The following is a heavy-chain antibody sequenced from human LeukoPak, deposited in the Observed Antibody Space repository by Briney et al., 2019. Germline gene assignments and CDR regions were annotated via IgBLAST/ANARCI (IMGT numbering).Heavy chain of an antibody. J-gene: IGHJ4*02. D-gene: IGHD2-21*02. CDR2: INHSGST. V-gene: IGHV4-34*01. Sequence: PSETLSLTCAVYGGSFSGYYWSWIRQPPGKGLEWIGEINHSGSTNYNPSLKSRVTISVDTSKNRFSLKLSSVTAADTAVYYCARGLSAIVHWGQGTLVTVSS. CDR3: ARGLSAIVH. CDR1: GGSFSGYY.